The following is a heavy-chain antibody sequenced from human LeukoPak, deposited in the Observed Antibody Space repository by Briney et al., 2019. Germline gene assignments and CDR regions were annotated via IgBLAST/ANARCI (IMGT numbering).Heavy chain of an antibody. CDR3: AKTNLGYCSGGSCYVDC. Sequence: GGSLRLSCAASGFTFSSYAMSWVRQAPGKGLEWVSVISGSGASTYYADSVGGRFTISRDNSKNTLYLQMNSLRAEDTAVYYCAKTNLGYCSGGSCYVDCWGQGTLVTVYS. V-gene: IGHV3-23*01. CDR2: ISGSGAST. D-gene: IGHD2-15*01. J-gene: IGHJ4*02. CDR1: GFTFSSYA.